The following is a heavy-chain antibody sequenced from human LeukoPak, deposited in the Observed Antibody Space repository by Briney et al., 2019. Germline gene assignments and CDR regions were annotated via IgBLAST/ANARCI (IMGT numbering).Heavy chain of an antibody. D-gene: IGHD4-17*01. CDR3: ARRLRQNLFDP. CDR2: IYYSGSS. V-gene: IGHV4-59*08. Sequence: PSETLSLTCTVSGVSISSDYWSWIRLPPGKGLEWIGYIYYSGSSNYNPSLKSRVTMSVDTSKDQFSLKLTSVTAADTAVYYCARRLRQNLFDPWGQGTLVTVSS. CDR1: GVSISSDY. J-gene: IGHJ5*02.